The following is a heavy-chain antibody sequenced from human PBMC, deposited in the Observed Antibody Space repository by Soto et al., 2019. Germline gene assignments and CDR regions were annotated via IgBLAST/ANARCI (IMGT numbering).Heavy chain of an antibody. Sequence: SETLSLTCTVSGGSMSSYYWSWIRQPPGKGLEWIAYIYYTGSTNYNPSLKSRVTISVNTSKNQFSLKLSSVSAADTAVYFCARHLVPAASVTSDIWGQGTMVTVS. CDR1: GGSMSSYY. CDR3: ARHLVPAASVTSDI. CDR2: IYYTGST. J-gene: IGHJ3*02. D-gene: IGHD2-2*01. V-gene: IGHV4-59*08.